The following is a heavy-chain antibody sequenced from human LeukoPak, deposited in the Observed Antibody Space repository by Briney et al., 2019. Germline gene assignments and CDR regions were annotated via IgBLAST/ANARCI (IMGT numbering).Heavy chain of an antibody. V-gene: IGHV4-39*07. CDR2: IYYSGST. CDR1: GGSISSSSYY. CDR3: ARGGNYDILFAYYYYYMDV. J-gene: IGHJ6*03. D-gene: IGHD3-9*01. Sequence: KSSETLSLTCTVSGGSISSSSYYWGWIRQPPGKGLEWIGSIYYSGSTYYNPSLKSRVTISVDTSKNQFSLKLSSVTAADTAVYYCARGGNYDILFAYYYYYMDVWGKGTTVTVSS.